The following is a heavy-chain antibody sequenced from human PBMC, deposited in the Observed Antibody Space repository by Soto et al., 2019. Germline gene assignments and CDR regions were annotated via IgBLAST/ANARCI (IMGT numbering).Heavy chain of an antibody. V-gene: IGHV4-34*01. Sequence: SETLSLTCAVYGGSFSGYYWSWIRQPPGKGLEWIGEINHSGSTNYNPSLKSRVTISVDTSKNQFSLKLSSVTAADTAVYYCARDPLLRAFDYWGQGTRGTVS. CDR3: ARDPLLRAFDY. CDR2: INHSGST. D-gene: IGHD3-10*01. CDR1: GGSFSGYY. J-gene: IGHJ4*02.